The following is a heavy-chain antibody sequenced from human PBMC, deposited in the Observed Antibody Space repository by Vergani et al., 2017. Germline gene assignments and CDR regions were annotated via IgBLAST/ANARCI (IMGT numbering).Heavy chain of an antibody. Sequence: VQLVESGGGVVQPGRSLRLSCAASGSTFSSYAMNWVRQAPGKGLEWVGRIKSKTDGGTTDYAAPVKGRFTISRDDSKNTLYLQMNSLKTEDTAVYYCTTGPAVKGLVRGGYYYYYGMDVWGQGTTVTVSS. CDR2: IKSKTDGGTT. CDR1: GSTFSSYA. J-gene: IGHJ6*02. CDR3: TTGPAVKGLVRGGYYYYYGMDV. V-gene: IGHV3-15*01. D-gene: IGHD6-19*01.